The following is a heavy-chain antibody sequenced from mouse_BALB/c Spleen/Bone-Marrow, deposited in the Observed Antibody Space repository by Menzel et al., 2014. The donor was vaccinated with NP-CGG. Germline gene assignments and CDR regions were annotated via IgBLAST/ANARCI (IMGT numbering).Heavy chain of an antibody. J-gene: IGHJ3*01. Sequence: QVQLQHSGSVLVRPGASVKLSCKASGYTFTSSWMHWAKQRPGQGLEWIGEIHPNSGNTNYNEKFKGKATLTVDTSSSTAYVDLSSLTSEDSAVYYCARYWSGFAYWGQGTLVTVSA. D-gene: IGHD4-1*01. CDR3: ARYWSGFAY. CDR1: GYTFTSSW. CDR2: IHPNSGNT. V-gene: IGHV1S130*01.